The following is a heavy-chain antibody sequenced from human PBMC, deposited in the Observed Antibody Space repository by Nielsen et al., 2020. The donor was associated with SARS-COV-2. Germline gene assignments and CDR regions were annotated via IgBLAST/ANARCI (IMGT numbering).Heavy chain of an antibody. CDR1: GFTFSSYG. CDR3: AKDGYKFGELAAQPLAG. Sequence: GGSLRLSCAASGFTFSSYGMHWVRQAPGKGLEWVAVISYDGSNKYYADSVKGRFTISRDNSKNTLYLQMISLRAEDTAVYYCAKDGYKFGELAAQPLAGWGQGTLVTVSS. V-gene: IGHV3-30*18. J-gene: IGHJ4*02. CDR2: ISYDGSNK. D-gene: IGHD3-16*01.